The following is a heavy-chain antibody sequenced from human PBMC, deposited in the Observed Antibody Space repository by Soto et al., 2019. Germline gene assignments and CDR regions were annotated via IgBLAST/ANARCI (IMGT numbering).Heavy chain of an antibody. D-gene: IGHD6-13*01. J-gene: IGHJ6*02. CDR3: ARGTKQQREVYHYYYGMDV. CDR2: IYYSGST. V-gene: IGHV4-61*01. Sequence: SETLSLTCTVSGGSVSSGSYYWSWIRQPPGKGLEWIGYIYYSGSTNYNPSLKSRVTISVDTSKSQFSLKLSSVTAADTAVYYCARGTKQQREVYHYYYGMDVWGQGTTVTVS. CDR1: GGSVSSGSYY.